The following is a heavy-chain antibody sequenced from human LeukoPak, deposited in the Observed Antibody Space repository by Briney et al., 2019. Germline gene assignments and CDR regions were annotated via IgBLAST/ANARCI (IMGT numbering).Heavy chain of an antibody. CDR1: GFTFSSYA. D-gene: IGHD6-19*01. J-gene: IGHJ6*02. CDR3: AKDRYASSGWYGGYYYGMDV. CDR2: ISYDGSNK. V-gene: IGHV3-30*18. Sequence: PGGSLRLSCAASGFTFSSYAMSWVRQAPGKGLEWVAVISYDGSNKYYADSVKGRFTISRDNSKNTLYLQMNSLRAEDTAVYYCAKDRYASSGWYGGYYYGMDVWGQGTTVTVSS.